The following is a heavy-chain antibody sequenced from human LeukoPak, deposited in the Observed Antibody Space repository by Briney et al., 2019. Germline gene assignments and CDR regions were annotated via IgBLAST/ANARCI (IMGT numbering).Heavy chain of an antibody. CDR3: AKDHYGSGSYYY. CDR1: GFTSSSYA. J-gene: IGHJ4*02. CDR2: ISGSGGST. Sequence: GGSLRLSCAASGFTSSSYAMSWLRQAPGKGLEWVSAISGSGGSTYYADSVKGRFTISRDNSKNTLYLQMNSLRAEDTAVYYCAKDHYGSGSYYYWGQGTLVTVSS. D-gene: IGHD3-10*01. V-gene: IGHV3-23*01.